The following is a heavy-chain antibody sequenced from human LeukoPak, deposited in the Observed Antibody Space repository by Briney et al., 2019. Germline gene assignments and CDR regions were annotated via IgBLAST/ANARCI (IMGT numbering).Heavy chain of an antibody. CDR2: ISAYNGNT. CDR3: ARSYDSSGCYGYYYYGMDV. CDR1: GYTFTSYG. Sequence: ASVKVSCKASGYTFTSYGISWVRQAPGQGLEWMGWISAYNGNTNYAQKLQGRVTMTTDTSTSTAYMELRSLRSDDTAVYYCARSYDSSGCYGYYYYGMDVWGQGTTVTVSS. D-gene: IGHD3-22*01. V-gene: IGHV1-18*01. J-gene: IGHJ6*02.